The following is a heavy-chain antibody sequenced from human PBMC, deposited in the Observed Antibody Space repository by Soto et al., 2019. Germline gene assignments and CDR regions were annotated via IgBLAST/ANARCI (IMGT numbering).Heavy chain of an antibody. CDR1: RYIFTNYG. Sequence: QVQLVQSGVEVREPGASVKVSCKAVRYIFTNYGVSWVRQAPGQGLEWMGWITTYNGNTEYAQKFQGRVTMTTDASTSTAYMALGSLRSDDTAIYYCARALTGYVMDVWGQGTTVSVSS. CDR2: ITTYNGNT. CDR3: ARALTGYVMDV. V-gene: IGHV1-18*01. J-gene: IGHJ6*02. D-gene: IGHD1-1*01.